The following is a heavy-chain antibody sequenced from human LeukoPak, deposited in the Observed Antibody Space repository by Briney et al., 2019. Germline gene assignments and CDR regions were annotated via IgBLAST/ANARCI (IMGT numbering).Heavy chain of an antibody. Sequence: ASVKVSCKASGYTFTGYYMHWVRQAPGQGLEWMGWINPNSGGTNYAQKFQGRVTMTRDTSISTAYMELSRLRSDDTAVYYCARGKIVVVPAAISGSGYYYYYMDVWGKGTTVTVSS. CDR2: INPNSGGT. V-gene: IGHV1-2*02. CDR1: GYTFTGYY. CDR3: ARGKIVVVPAAISGSGYYYYYMDV. J-gene: IGHJ6*03. D-gene: IGHD2-2*02.